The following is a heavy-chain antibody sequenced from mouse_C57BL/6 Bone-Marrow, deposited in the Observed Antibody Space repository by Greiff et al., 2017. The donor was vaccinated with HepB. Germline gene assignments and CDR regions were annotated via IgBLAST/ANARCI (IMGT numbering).Heavy chain of an antibody. Sequence: QVHVKQSGAELVKPGASVKLSCKASGYTFTSYWMHWVKQRPGQGLEWIGMIHPNSGSTNYNEKFKSKATLTVDKSSSTAYMQLSSLTSEDSAVYYCASPAYYSAWFAYWGQGTLVTVSA. J-gene: IGHJ3*01. CDR1: GYTFTSYW. CDR2: IHPNSGST. CDR3: ASPAYYSAWFAY. V-gene: IGHV1-64*01. D-gene: IGHD2-10*01.